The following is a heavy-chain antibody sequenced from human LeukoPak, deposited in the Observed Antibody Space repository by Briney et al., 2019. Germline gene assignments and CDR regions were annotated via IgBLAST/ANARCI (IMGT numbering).Heavy chain of an antibody. D-gene: IGHD5-12*01. CDR3: ARDGRSGYDYYYYYGMDV. V-gene: IGHV3-30*04. J-gene: IGHJ6*02. CDR2: ISYDGSNK. Sequence: GGSLRLSCAASGFTFSSYAMHWVRQAPGKGLEWVAVISYDGSNKYYADSVKGRFIISRDNSKNTLYLQMNSLRAEDTAVYYCARDGRSGYDYYYYYGMDVWGQGTTVTVSS. CDR1: GFTFSSYA.